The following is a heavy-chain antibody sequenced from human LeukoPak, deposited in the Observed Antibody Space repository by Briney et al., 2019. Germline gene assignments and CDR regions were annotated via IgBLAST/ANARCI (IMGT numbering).Heavy chain of an antibody. CDR2: INTSGGST. V-gene: IGHV1-46*01. CDR1: GYTFTIYY. CDR3: ARAHYDFPINWFDP. D-gene: IGHD3-3*01. Sequence: ASVKVSFKASGYTFTIYYMHWVRQAPGQGLEWMGIINTSGGSTSYAQKFQGRGTMTRDTSTSTVYMELSSLGSEDTAVYYCARAHYDFPINWFDPWGQGTLVTVSS. J-gene: IGHJ5*02.